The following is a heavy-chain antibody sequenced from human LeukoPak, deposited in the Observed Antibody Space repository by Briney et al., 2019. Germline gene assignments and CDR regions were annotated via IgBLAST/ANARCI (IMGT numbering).Heavy chain of an antibody. CDR2: IIPILGIA. CDR3: ARALGYDPPAY. CDR1: GGTFSSYT. D-gene: IGHD5-12*01. Sequence: SVKVSCKASGGTFSSYTISWVRQAPGQGLEWMGRIIPILGIANYAQKFQGRVTITADKPTSTAYMELSSLRSEDTAVYYCARALGYDPPAYWGQGTLVTVSP. V-gene: IGHV1-69*02. J-gene: IGHJ4*02.